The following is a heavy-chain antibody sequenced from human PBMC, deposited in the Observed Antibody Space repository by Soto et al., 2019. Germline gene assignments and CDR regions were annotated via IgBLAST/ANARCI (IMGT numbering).Heavy chain of an antibody. J-gene: IGHJ6*03. CDR2: TYYRSRWYN. CDR1: GDSVSSNSAA. Sequence: SQTLSLTCAVSGDSVSSNSAAWNWIRQSPSRGLEWLGRTYYRSRWYNDYAVSVKSRITVNPDTSKNQFSLHLNSVTPEDTAVYYCAGTTSLQSYYMDVWDKGTTLTVSS. V-gene: IGHV6-1*01. D-gene: IGHD1-7*01. CDR3: AGTTSLQSYYMDV.